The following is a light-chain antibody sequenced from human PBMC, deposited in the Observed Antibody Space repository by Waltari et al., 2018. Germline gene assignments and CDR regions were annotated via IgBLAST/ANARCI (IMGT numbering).Light chain of an antibody. J-gene: IGLJ3*02. CDR3: GTWDSTLNAGV. CDR2: KNY. Sequence: QSVLTQPPSVSATPGQKVTISCSGSSSNIGNNYVSWYQQLPGTAPKLLIYKNYKRPSGIPDRFSCSKSGTSATLGITGLQTGDEADYYCGTWDSTLNAGVFGGGTKLTVL. CDR1: SSNIGNNY. V-gene: IGLV1-51*02.